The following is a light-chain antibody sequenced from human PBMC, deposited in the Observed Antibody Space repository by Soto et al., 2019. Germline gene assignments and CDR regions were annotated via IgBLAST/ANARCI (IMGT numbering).Light chain of an antibody. CDR3: QTWGTGIHVV. J-gene: IGLJ2*01. V-gene: IGLV4-69*01. CDR1: SGHSSYA. CDR2: VNSDGSH. Sequence: QPVLTQSPSASASLGASVKLTGTLSSGHSSYAIAWHQQQPEKGPRYLMKVNSDGSHNKGDGIPDRFSGSSSGAERYLTISSLQSEDEADYYCQTWGTGIHVVFGGGTKLTVL.